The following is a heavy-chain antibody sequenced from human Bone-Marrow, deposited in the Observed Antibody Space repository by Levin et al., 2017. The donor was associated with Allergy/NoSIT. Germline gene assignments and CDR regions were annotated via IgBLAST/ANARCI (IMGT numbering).Heavy chain of an antibody. J-gene: IGHJ3*02. V-gene: IGHV3-15*01. D-gene: IGHD1-1*01. CDR1: GFTFSHVW. CDR3: TTGLIHSSYIQHAFDI. CDR2: VKSKTAGGTT. Sequence: SGESLKISCATSGFTFSHVWMTWVRQAPGKGLEWVGRVKSKTAGGTTDYAAPVTGRFTISRDDSKSTVYLQMNGLKTEDTAVYYCTTGLIHSSYIQHAFDIWGQGTMVTVSS.